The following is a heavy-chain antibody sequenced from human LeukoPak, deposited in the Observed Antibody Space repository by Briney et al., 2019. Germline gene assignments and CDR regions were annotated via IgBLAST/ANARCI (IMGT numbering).Heavy chain of an antibody. V-gene: IGHV3-21*01. Sequence: PGGSLRLSCAASGFTFSSYSMNWVRQAPGKGLEWVSSISSSSSYIYYADSVKGRFTISRDNSKNTVYLQMGSLRAEDMAVYYCVKDQEMSTDEHYFDYWGQGTLVTVSS. CDR1: GFTFSSYS. J-gene: IGHJ4*02. D-gene: IGHD5-24*01. CDR3: VKDQEMSTDEHYFDY. CDR2: ISSSSSYI.